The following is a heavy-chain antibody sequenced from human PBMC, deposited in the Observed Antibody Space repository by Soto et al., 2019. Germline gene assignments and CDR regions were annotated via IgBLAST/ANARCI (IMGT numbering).Heavy chain of an antibody. CDR2: INWDGSNT. CDR1: GFTFEDYS. D-gene: IGHD1-1*01. V-gene: IGHV3-43*01. CDR3: GKVVTRHSWNDGRDY. J-gene: IGHJ4*02. Sequence: EVHLVESGGVVVQPGGSLRLSCAASGFTFEDYSMHWVRQAPGKGLDCVSLINWDGSNTYYADSVKGRFTISRDNTKNSLYLQMNSLSTEDNALYYCGKVVTRHSWNDGRDYWGQGTLVTVSS.